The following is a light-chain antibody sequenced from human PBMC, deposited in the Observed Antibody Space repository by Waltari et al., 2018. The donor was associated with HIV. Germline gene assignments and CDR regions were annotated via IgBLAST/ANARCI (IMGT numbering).Light chain of an antibody. CDR1: QGIGST. CDR2: DAS. Sequence: AIELTQSPSILSASVGDRVHVTCRASQGIGSTLAWHQQKAGNAHKLLIYDASSLKSGVPARFSGSGSGTDFTLTISSLQPEDFAIYYCQQFNSYPLTFGGGTKVEIK. V-gene: IGKV1-13*02. J-gene: IGKJ4*01. CDR3: QQFNSYPLT.